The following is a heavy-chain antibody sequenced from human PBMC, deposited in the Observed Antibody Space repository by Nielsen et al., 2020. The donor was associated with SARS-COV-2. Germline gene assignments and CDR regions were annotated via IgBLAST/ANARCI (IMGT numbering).Heavy chain of an antibody. D-gene: IGHD4-17*01. CDR3: ARVHGDFLYNWFDP. Sequence: ASVKVSCKASGYTFTSYAMNWVRQAPGQGLEWMGWINTNTGNPTYAQGFTGRFVFSLDTSVSTAYLQISSLKAEDTAVYYCARVHGDFLYNWFDPWGQGTLVTVSS. CDR1: GYTFTSYA. V-gene: IGHV7-4-1*02. CDR2: INTNTGNP. J-gene: IGHJ5*02.